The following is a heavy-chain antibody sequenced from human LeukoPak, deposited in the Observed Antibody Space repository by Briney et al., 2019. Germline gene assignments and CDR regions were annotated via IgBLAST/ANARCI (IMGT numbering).Heavy chain of an antibody. CDR3: AAGGEYFQH. V-gene: IGHV4-59*01. CDR2: IYHSGST. CDR1: GGSISTYY. D-gene: IGHD3-10*01. J-gene: IGHJ1*01. Sequence: SETLSLTCTVSGGSISTYYWNWIRQPPGKGLEWIGYIYHSGSTIYNPSLQSRVTISVDTSKNQLSLKLSSVTAADTAVYYCAAGGEYFQHWGQGTLVTVSS.